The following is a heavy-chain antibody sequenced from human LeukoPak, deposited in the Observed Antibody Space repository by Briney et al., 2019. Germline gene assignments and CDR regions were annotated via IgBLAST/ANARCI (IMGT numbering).Heavy chain of an antibody. D-gene: IGHD2-2*01. Sequence: SQTLSLTCAISGDSVSSNSAAWNWIRQSPSRGLEWLGRTYYRSKWYNDYAVSVKSRITINPDTSKNQFSLQLNSVTPEDTAVYYCARGGYCSSTSCYGEDAFDIWGQGTMVTVSS. CDR1: GDSVSSNSAA. V-gene: IGHV6-1*01. CDR2: TYYRSKWYN. CDR3: ARGGYCSSTSCYGEDAFDI. J-gene: IGHJ3*02.